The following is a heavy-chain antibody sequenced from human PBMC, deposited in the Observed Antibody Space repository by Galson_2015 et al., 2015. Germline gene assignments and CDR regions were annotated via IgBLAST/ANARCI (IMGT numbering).Heavy chain of an antibody. CDR1: GGTFSIFA. CDR3: ATSNADVDCSGGSSYLDS. CDR2: LLPIYGTP. V-gene: IGHV1-69*01. J-gene: IGHJ4*02. Sequence: SCKASGGTFSIFAISWVRQAPGQRLGWMGGLLPIYGTPNYAQKFQGRVTITADESTSTAYMELSSLTSEDTAVFYCATSNADVDCSGGSSYLDSWGQGTLVTVSS. D-gene: IGHD2-15*01.